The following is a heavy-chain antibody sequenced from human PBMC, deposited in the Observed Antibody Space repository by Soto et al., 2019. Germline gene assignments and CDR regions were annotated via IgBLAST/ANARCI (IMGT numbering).Heavy chain of an antibody. CDR3: TRYVAGKYYYYGMDV. J-gene: IGHJ6*02. Sequence: GGFLRLSCTASGFTFGDYAMSWFRQAPGKGLEWVGFIRSKAYGGTTEYAASVKGRFTISRDDSKSIAYLQMNSLKTEDTAVYYCTRYVAGKYYYYGMDVWGQGTMVTVSS. CDR1: GFTFGDYA. CDR2: IRSKAYGGTT. V-gene: IGHV3-49*03. D-gene: IGHD6-19*01.